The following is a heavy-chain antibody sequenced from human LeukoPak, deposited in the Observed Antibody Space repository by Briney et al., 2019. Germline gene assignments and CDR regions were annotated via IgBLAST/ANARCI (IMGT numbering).Heavy chain of an antibody. D-gene: IGHD6-19*01. J-gene: IGHJ4*02. V-gene: IGHV3-30*04. CDR3: AREVEFSGWLDY. CDR2: ISYDGSNK. CDR1: GFTFSNFA. Sequence: GGSLRLSCAASGFTFSNFAMHWVRQAPGKGLEWVAVISYDGSNKYYADSVKGRFTISRDNSKNTLYLQMNSLRAEDTAVYYCAREVEFSGWLDYRGQGTLVTVSS.